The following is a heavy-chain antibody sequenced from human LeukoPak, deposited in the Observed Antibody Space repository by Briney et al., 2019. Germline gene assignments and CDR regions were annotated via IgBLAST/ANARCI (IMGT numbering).Heavy chain of an antibody. V-gene: IGHV3-30*02. CDR2: IWYGGSNK. D-gene: IGHD4-23*01. Sequence: TGGSLRLSCAASGFTLSDYWMHWVRQGPGKGLEWVAVIWYGGSNKYYADSVKGRFTISRDNSKNTLYLQMNTLRAEDTAVYYCAKDEDYGGNSGIDYWGQGTLVAVSS. CDR3: AKDEDYGGNSGIDY. J-gene: IGHJ4*02. CDR1: GFTLSDYW.